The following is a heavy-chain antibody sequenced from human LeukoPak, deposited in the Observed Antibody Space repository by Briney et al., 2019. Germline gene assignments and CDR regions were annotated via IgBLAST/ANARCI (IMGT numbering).Heavy chain of an antibody. CDR3: ARDLVGYYDSSGYLDVFDI. J-gene: IGHJ3*02. V-gene: IGHV4-59*12. CDR1: GGSISTYY. CDR2: IYYSGST. Sequence: SETLSLTCTVSGGSISTYYWSWIRQPPGKGLEWIGYIYYSGSTDYNPSLKSRVTISVDTSKNQFSLKLSSVTAADTAVYYCARDLVGYYDSSGYLDVFDIWGQGTMVTVSS. D-gene: IGHD3-22*01.